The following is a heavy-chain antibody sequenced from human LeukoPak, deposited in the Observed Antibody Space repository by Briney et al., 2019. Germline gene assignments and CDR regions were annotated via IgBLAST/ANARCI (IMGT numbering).Heavy chain of an antibody. Sequence: GRSMRLSCAASGFTFSSYSMNWVRQAPGKGREWVSSISSSSSYIHYAVSVKGRFTISRDNGKNSLYLQMNSLRAEDTAVYYCARSNNYDGSGYYRLGDAFDIWGQGTMVTVSS. CDR1: GFTFSSYS. J-gene: IGHJ3*02. V-gene: IGHV3-21*01. D-gene: IGHD3-22*01. CDR3: ARSNNYDGSGYYRLGDAFDI. CDR2: ISSSSSYI.